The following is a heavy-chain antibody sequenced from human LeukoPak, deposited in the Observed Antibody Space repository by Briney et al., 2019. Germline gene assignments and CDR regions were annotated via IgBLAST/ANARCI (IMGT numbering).Heavy chain of an antibody. V-gene: IGHV4-39*01. CDR1: GGSINSYY. J-gene: IGHJ5*02. CDR2: IYYSGST. Sequence: PSETLSLTCTVSGGSINSYYWSWIRQPPGKGLEWIGSIYYSGSTYYNPSLKSRVTISVDTSKNQFSLKLSSVTAADTAVYYCARSQKTFDPWGQGTLVTVSS. CDR3: ARSQKTFDP.